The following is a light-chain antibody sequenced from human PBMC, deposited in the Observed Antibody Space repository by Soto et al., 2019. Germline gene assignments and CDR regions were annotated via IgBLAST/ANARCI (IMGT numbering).Light chain of an antibody. Sequence: EIVLTQSPLSLPVTPGEPASISCSSSQSLLHSNGYNYLDWYLRKPGQSPQLLIYLGSNRASGVPDRFSGSGSGTDFTLKISRVKAEDVGVYYCMQALQTHRTFGQGTKVDIK. CDR2: LGS. V-gene: IGKV2-28*01. J-gene: IGKJ1*01. CDR1: QSLLHSNGYNY. CDR3: MQALQTHRT.